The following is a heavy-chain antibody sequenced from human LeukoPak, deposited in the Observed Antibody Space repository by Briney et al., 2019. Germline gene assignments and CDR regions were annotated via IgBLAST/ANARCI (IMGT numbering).Heavy chain of an antibody. J-gene: IGHJ4*02. D-gene: IGHD2-15*01. Sequence: GSLRLSCAASGFTFSSYGMHWVRQAPGKGLEWVAVISYDGSNKYYADSVKGRFTISRDNSKTTLYLQMNSLRAEDTAVYYCAKGSLGYCSGGICYQTEYYFDYWGQGTLVTVSS. CDR1: GFTFSSYG. V-gene: IGHV3-30*18. CDR2: ISYDGSNK. CDR3: AKGSLGYCSGGICYQTEYYFDY.